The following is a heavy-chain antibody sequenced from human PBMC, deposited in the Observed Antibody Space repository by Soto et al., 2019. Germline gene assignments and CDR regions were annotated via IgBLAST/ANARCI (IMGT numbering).Heavy chain of an antibody. D-gene: IGHD5-18*01. V-gene: IGHV3-23*01. J-gene: IGHJ4*02. CDR1: GFTFSSDA. Sequence: PGGSLRLSCAATGFTFSSDAVNWVRQTPGKGLEWVSGISASGDITYYADSVKGRFTISRDNSKNTLYLQMNSLRAEDTAVYYCAKGYAAMVQYYFDYWGQGTLVTVSS. CDR2: ISASGDIT. CDR3: AKGYAAMVQYYFDY.